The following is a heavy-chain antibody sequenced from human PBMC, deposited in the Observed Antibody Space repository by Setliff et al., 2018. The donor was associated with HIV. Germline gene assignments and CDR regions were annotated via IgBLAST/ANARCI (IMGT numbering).Heavy chain of an antibody. CDR2: IYHSEYT. J-gene: IGHJ6*02. Sequence: SETLSLTCAVSGGSISSDNWWTWVRQPPGKGLEWIGEIYHSEYTNYNASLKSRVSMSVDKSKNQCSLKLTSVTAADTAVYYCARGHCSGTNCYGVDYYGMDVWGQGTTVT. V-gene: IGHV4-4*02. CDR1: GGSISSDNW. D-gene: IGHD2-2*01. CDR3: ARGHCSGTNCYGVDYYGMDV.